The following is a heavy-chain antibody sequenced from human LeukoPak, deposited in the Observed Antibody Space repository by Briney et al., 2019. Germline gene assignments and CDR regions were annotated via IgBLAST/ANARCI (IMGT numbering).Heavy chain of an antibody. CDR3: ARLIGGVGSRRFDF. J-gene: IGHJ4*02. Sequence: PSETLSLTCTVSGDSINTGYWNSIRQPPGRELEWIGYIYNRGRPNYNPSLKSRVTISMDTSKNQLSLKMASVTAADTAVYYCARLIGGVGSRRFDFWGQGTLVTVSS. CDR1: GDSINTGY. D-gene: IGHD1-26*01. CDR2: IYNRGRP. V-gene: IGHV4-4*09.